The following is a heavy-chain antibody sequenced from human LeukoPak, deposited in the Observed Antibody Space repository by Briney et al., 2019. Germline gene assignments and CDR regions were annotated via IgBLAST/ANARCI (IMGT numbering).Heavy chain of an antibody. CDR2: IWYDGSNK. Sequence: GGSLRLSCAASGFTFSNYGMHWVRQAPGKGLEWVAVIWYDGSNKYYADSVKGRFTLSRDNSKNTVFLQMNSLRPEATAVYFCARDLTQLALFDYWGQGTLVTVSS. V-gene: IGHV3-33*01. CDR1: GFTFSNYG. J-gene: IGHJ4*02. CDR3: ARDLTQLALFDY. D-gene: IGHD6-13*01.